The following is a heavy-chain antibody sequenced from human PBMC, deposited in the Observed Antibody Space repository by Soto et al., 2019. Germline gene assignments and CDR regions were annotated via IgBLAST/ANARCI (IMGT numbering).Heavy chain of an antibody. CDR2: IKSKTDGGTT. D-gene: IGHD3-22*01. CDR3: TKPKTYDSSGYHDY. CDR1: GFTLCDHY. Sequence: GGSLRLSCAGSGFTLCDHYVDWVRQAQGRGLEWVGRIKSKTDGGTTDYAAPVKGRFTISRDDSKNTLYLQMNSLKTEDTAVYYCTKPKTYDSSGYHDYWGQGALVTVSS. J-gene: IGHJ4*02. V-gene: IGHV3-15*07.